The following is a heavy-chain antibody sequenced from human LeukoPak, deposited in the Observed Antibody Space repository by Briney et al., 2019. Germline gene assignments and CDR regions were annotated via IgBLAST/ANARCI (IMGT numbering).Heavy chain of an antibody. D-gene: IGHD2-15*01. CDR1: GYTFTGYY. Sequence: SVKVSCKASGYTFTGYYMHWVRQAPGQGPEWMGRIIPILGTAEYAEKFQGRVTISADKSTSTAYMELSSLKSEDTALYYCARGKGFVGHFDSWGQGTRVTVSS. CDR2: IIPILGTA. CDR3: ARGKGFVGHFDS. J-gene: IGHJ4*02. V-gene: IGHV1-69*08.